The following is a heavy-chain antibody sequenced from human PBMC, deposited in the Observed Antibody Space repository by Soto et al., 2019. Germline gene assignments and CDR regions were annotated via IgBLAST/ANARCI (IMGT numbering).Heavy chain of an antibody. D-gene: IGHD3-22*01. CDR2: IIPIFGTA. Sequence: QVQLVQSEAEVKKPGSSVKVSCKASGGTFSSYAISWVRQAPGQVLEWMRGIIPIFGTANYAQKFQGRVRLTADQSTSTAYMALSSLRSEATAVYYCVWSYYYDSRGYYEGYWGQGTLVTVSS. CDR3: VWSYYYDSRGYYEGY. V-gene: IGHV1-69*01. J-gene: IGHJ4*02. CDR1: GGTFSSYA.